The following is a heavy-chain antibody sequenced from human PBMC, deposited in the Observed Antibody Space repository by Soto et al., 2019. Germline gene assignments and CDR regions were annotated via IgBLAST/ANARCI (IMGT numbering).Heavy chain of an antibody. CDR3: ARAPMPLTRSSFDS. CDR1: DDSISNFY. Sequence: SETLSLTCTVSDDSISNFYWSWIRQPPGKGLEWIGYISSSGNTNYNPSLKSRVSISVDTSKNQFSLNLTSATAADTAVYYCARAPMPLTRSSFDSWGPGILVTGSS. CDR2: ISSSGNT. D-gene: IGHD2-2*01. J-gene: IGHJ4*02. V-gene: IGHV4-59*01.